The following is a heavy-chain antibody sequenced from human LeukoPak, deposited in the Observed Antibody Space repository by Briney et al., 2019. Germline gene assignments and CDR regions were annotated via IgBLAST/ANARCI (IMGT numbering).Heavy chain of an antibody. V-gene: IGHV1-69*13. CDR3: ARPRRIQGAQPFDY. D-gene: IGHD3-10*01. J-gene: IGHJ4*02. CDR2: IIPIFGTA. Sequence: SVEVSCKASGGTFSRYDISWVRQAPGQGLEWMGGIIPIFGTANYAQKVQGRVTITADESTSTAYMELSSLRSEDTAVYYCARPRRIQGAQPFDYWGQGTLVTVSS. CDR1: GGTFSRYD.